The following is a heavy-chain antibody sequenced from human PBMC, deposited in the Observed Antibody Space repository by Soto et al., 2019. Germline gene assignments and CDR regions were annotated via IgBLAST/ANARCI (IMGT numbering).Heavy chain of an antibody. CDR1: GGSVSSGSYY. D-gene: IGHD3-10*01. Sequence: QVQLQESGPGLVKPSETLSLTCTVSGGSVSSGSYYWSWIRQPPGKGLEWIGYIYYSGSTNYNPSLKSRVTISVDTSKNQFSLKLSSVTAADTAVYYCCYYGSGSYYNVMYGMDVWGQGTTVTVSS. CDR2: IYYSGST. J-gene: IGHJ6*02. V-gene: IGHV4-61*01. CDR3: CYYGSGSYYNVMYGMDV.